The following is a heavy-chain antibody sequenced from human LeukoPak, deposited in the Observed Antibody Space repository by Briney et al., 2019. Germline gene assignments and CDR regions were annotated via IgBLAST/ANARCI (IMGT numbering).Heavy chain of an antibody. CDR2: ISAYNGNT. D-gene: IGHD4-23*01. V-gene: IGHV1-18*01. J-gene: IGHJ4*02. CDR3: ARTTSQAYGGNPEDN. Sequence: ASVKVSCKASGYTFTSYGISWVRQAPGQGLEWMGWISAYNGNTNYAQKLQGRVTMTTDTSTSTAYMELRSLRSDDTAVYYCARTTSQAYGGNPEDNWGQGTLVTVSS. CDR1: GYTFTSYG.